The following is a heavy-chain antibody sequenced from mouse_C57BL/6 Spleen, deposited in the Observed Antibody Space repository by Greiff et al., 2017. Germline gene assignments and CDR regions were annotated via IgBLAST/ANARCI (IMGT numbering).Heavy chain of an antibody. D-gene: IGHD3-1*01. V-gene: IGHV5-4*01. J-gene: IGHJ2*01. CDR1: GFTFSSYA. CDR2: ISDGGSYT. CDR3: ARDLGFYYFDY. Sequence: EVKVEESGGGLVKPGGSLKLSCAASGFTFSSYAMSWVRQTPEKRLEWVATISDGGSYTYYPDNVKGRFTISRDNAKNNLYLQMSHLKSEDTAMYYCARDLGFYYFDYWGQGTTLTVSS.